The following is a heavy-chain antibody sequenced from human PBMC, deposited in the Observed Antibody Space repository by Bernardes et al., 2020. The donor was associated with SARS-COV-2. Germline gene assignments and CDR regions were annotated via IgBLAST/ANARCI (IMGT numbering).Heavy chain of an antibody. Sequence: GGSLRLSCAASGFTFSSYAMSWVRQAPGKGLEWVSAISGGGGSTYYADSVKGRFTISRDNSKSTLYLQMNSLRAEDTAVYYCAKDIYSSGWYYFDYWGQGTLVTVSS. CDR2: ISGGGGST. V-gene: IGHV3-23*01. D-gene: IGHD6-19*01. CDR1: GFTFSSYA. CDR3: AKDIYSSGWYYFDY. J-gene: IGHJ4*02.